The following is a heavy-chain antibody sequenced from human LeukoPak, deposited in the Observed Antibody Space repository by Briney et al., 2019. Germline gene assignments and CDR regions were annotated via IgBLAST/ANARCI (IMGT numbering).Heavy chain of an antibody. V-gene: IGHV1-46*01. D-gene: IGHD1-26*01. CDR2: INPSGGST. J-gene: IGHJ4*02. CDR3: AREGYVSRSYYIIDY. CDR1: GYTFTSYY. Sequence: ASVKVSCKASGYTFTSYYMHWVRQAPGQGLEWRGIINPSGGSTSYAQKFQGRVTMTRDTSTSTVYMELSSLRSEDTAVYYCAREGYVSRSYYIIDYWGQGTMVTVSS.